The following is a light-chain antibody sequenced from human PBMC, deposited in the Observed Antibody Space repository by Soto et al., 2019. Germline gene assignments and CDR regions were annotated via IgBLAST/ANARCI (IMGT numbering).Light chain of an antibody. CDR2: DVS. CDR3: SSYTSSSTFYV. Sequence: QSVLTQPASVSGSPGQSVTISCTGTSSDVGDYSYVSWYQHHPGKVPKLMIYDVSNRPSGVSNRFSGSKSGNTASLTISGLQAEDEADYYCSSYTSSSTFYVFGTGTNVTV. CDR1: SSDVGDYSY. J-gene: IGLJ1*01. V-gene: IGLV2-14*01.